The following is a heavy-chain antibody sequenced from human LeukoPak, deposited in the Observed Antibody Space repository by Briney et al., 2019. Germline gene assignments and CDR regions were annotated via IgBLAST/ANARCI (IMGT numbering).Heavy chain of an antibody. CDR2: INTDGSSP. CDR1: GFTFSAYW. V-gene: IGHV3-74*01. D-gene: IGHD2-15*01. Sequence: GGSLRLSCAASGFTFSAYWMHWVRQAPGKGLVWVSRINTDGSSPTYAASVKGRFTISRDDAKNTVYLQMNNLRAEDTAVYHCVRGGPSTWSWGQGTLVTVSS. CDR3: VRGGPSTWS. J-gene: IGHJ5*02.